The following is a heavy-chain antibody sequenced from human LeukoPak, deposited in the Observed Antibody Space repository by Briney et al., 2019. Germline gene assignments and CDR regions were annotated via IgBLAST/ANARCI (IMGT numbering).Heavy chain of an antibody. CDR2: MNPNSGNT. V-gene: IGHV1-8*01. CDR3: ARGKLVVVAAARRNYYGMDV. D-gene: IGHD2-15*01. J-gene: IGHJ6*02. CDR1: GYTFTSYD. Sequence: ASVKVSCKASGYTFTSYDINWVRQATGQGLEWMGWMNPNSGNTGYAQKFQGRVTMTRNTSISTAYMELSSLRSEDTAVYYCARGKLVVVAAARRNYYGMDVWGQGTTVTVSS.